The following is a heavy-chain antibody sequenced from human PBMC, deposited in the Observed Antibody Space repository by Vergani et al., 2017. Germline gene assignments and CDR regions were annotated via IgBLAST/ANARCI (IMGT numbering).Heavy chain of an antibody. CDR1: GFTFSNAW. CDR3: TTDRISYYDSSGYQKLYYFDY. D-gene: IGHD3-22*01. V-gene: IGHV3-15*01. J-gene: IGHJ4*02. CDR2: IKSKTDGGTT. Sequence: EVQLVESGGGLVKPGGSLRLSCAASGFTFSNAWMSWVRQAPGKGLEWVGRIKSKTDGGTTDYAAPVKGRFTISRDESKNTLYLQMNSLKTEDTAVYYCTTDRISYYDSSGYQKLYYFDYWGQGTLVTVSS.